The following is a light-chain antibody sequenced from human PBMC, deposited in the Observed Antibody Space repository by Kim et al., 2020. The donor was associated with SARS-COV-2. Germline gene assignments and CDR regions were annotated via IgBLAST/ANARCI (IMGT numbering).Light chain of an antibody. Sequence: SPGERATPSCRASQSVSSNLAWYQQKPGQAPRLLIYGASTRATGIPARFSGSGSGTEFTLTISSLQSEDFAVYYCQQHNNWPPFTFGPGTKVDIK. J-gene: IGKJ3*01. CDR3: QQHNNWPPFT. CDR1: QSVSSN. V-gene: IGKV3-15*01. CDR2: GAS.